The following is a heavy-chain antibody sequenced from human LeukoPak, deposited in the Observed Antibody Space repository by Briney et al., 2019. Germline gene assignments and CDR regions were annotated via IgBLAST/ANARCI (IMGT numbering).Heavy chain of an antibody. CDR2: IIPILGIA. J-gene: IGHJ4*02. CDR3: ARDLSGMATIRYFDY. CDR1: GGTFRSYA. D-gene: IGHD5-24*01. Sequence: SVKVSCKASGGTFRSYAMSWVRQAPGQGLEWMGRIIPILGIANYAQKFQGRVTITADKSTSTAYMELSSLRSEDTAVYYCARDLSGMATIRYFDYWGQGTLVTVSS. V-gene: IGHV1-69*04.